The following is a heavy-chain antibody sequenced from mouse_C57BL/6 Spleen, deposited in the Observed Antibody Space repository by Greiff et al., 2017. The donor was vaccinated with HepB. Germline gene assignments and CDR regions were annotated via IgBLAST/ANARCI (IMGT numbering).Heavy chain of an antibody. CDR2: IHPNSGST. CDR3: ARFGIYYDYDEGYYFDY. J-gene: IGHJ2*01. V-gene: IGHV1-64*01. CDR1: GYTFTSYW. D-gene: IGHD2-4*01. Sequence: QVQLQQPGAELVKPGASVKLSCKASGYTFTSYWMHWVKQRPGQGLEWIGMIHPNSGSTNYNEKFKSKATLTVDKSSSTAYMQRSSLTSEDSAVYYCARFGIYYDYDEGYYFDYWGQGTTLTVSS.